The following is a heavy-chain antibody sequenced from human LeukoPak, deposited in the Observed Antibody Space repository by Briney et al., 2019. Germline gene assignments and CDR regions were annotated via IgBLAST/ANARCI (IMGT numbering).Heavy chain of an antibody. J-gene: IGHJ6*03. Sequence: SETLSLTCTVSGGSISSYYWSWIRQPPGKGLEWIGYIYYSGSTNYNPSLKSRVTISVDTSKNQFSLKVRSVTAADTAVYYCARGAAKLSYMDVWGKGTTVTVSS. D-gene: IGHD6-25*01. CDR1: GGSISSYY. V-gene: IGHV4-59*08. CDR3: ARGAAKLSYMDV. CDR2: IYYSGST.